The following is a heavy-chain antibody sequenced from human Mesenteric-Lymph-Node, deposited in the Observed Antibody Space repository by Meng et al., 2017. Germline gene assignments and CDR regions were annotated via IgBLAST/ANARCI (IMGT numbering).Heavy chain of an antibody. CDR2: FNPNGDVT. D-gene: IGHD2-8*01. CDR3: AREMRMTCYFDQ. V-gene: IGHV1-46*01. CDR1: GLPFTTYF. J-gene: IGHJ4*03. Sequence: QAQLVQAGVEVKKPGVSLKLSWENSGLPFTTYFMHWLPQAPGQGLQWMGLFNPNGDVTTYSRRYQGRITLNGDTSPSTLYMELSSLTSADTAVYYCAREMRMTCYFDQWGQGTLVTVSS.